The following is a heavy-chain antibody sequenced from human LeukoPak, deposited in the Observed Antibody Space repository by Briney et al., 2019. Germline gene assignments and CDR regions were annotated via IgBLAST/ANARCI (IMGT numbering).Heavy chain of an antibody. D-gene: IGHD3-22*01. V-gene: IGHV3-30*03. CDR3: ARVPGYDSSGYFDY. Sequence: PGGSLRLSCAASGFIFNSYGMHWVRQAPGKGLEWVALISSDGSDKYCADSVKGRFTVSRDNSKNTLFLQMNSLKPEDTAVYYCARVPGYDSSGYFDYWGQGTLVTVSS. CDR1: GFIFNSYG. CDR2: ISSDGSDK. J-gene: IGHJ4*02.